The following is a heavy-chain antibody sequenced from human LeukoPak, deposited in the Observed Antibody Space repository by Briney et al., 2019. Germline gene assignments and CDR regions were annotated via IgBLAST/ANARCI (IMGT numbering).Heavy chain of an antibody. CDR1: GGSIGSYY. V-gene: IGHV4-59*01. J-gene: IGHJ6*04. CDR2: IYYSGST. D-gene: IGHD6-19*01. Sequence: SETLFLTCTVSGGSIGSYYWSWIRQPPGKGLEWIGYIYYSGSTNYNPSLKSRVTISVDTSKNQFSLKLSSVTAADTAVYYCARDVAVAGSDYYYGMDVWGKGTTVTVSS. CDR3: ARDVAVAGSDYYYGMDV.